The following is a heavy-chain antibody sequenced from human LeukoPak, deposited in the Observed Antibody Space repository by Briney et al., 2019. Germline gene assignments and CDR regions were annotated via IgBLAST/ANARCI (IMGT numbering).Heavy chain of an antibody. CDR3: ARNRATNDY. CDR2: MKDDGNEI. D-gene: IGHD1-26*01. J-gene: IGHJ4*02. V-gene: IGHV3-7*01. Sequence: TGGSLRLSCTASGFTFKNYRMTWVRQAPGKGLEWVASMKDDGNEIQYVDSVKGRFTISRDNAKNSLYLQMNNLRAEDTAMCYCARNRATNDYWGQGTLVTVSS. CDR1: GFTFKNYR.